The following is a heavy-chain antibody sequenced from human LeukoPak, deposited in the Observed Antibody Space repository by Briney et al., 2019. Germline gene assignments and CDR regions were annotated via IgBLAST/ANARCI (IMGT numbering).Heavy chain of an antibody. V-gene: IGHV1-2*02. D-gene: IGHD2-2*01. CDR2: INPNSGGT. CDR1: GYTFTGYY. CDR3: ARAVVVVPAPDY. Sequence: GASVKVSCKASGYTFTGYYMHWVRQAPGQGLEWMEWINPNSGGTNYAQKFQGRVTMTRDTSISTAYMELSRLRSDDTAVYYCARAVVVVPAPDYWGQGTLVTVSS. J-gene: IGHJ4*02.